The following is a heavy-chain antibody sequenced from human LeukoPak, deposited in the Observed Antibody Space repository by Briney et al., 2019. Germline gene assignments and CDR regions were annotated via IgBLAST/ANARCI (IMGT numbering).Heavy chain of an antibody. CDR2: INSDGSST. CDR3: AELGITMIGGV. Sequence: PGGSLRLSCAASGITFSSYWMHWVRQTPGKGLVWVSRINSDGSSTTYADTVKGRFTISRDNAKNSLYLQMNSLRAEDTAVYYCAELGITMIGGVWGKGTTVTISS. J-gene: IGHJ6*04. CDR1: GITFSSYW. D-gene: IGHD3-10*02. V-gene: IGHV3-74*01.